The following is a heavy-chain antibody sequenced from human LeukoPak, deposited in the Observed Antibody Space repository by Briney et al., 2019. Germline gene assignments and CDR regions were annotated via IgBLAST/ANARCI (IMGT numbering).Heavy chain of an antibody. D-gene: IGHD5-24*01. CDR2: IIPIFGTA. Sequence: ASVKVSCKASGGTFSSFAISWVRQAPGQGLEWMGGIIPIFGTANYAQKFQGRFTITTDESTIAAYMELSSLRSEDTAVYYCAHNRYYYYYMDVWGKGTTVTVSS. J-gene: IGHJ6*03. CDR3: AHNRYYYYYMDV. V-gene: IGHV1-69*05. CDR1: GGTFSSFA.